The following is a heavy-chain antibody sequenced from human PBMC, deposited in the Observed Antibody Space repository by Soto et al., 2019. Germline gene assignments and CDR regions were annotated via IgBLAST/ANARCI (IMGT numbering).Heavy chain of an antibody. V-gene: IGHV3-15*07. J-gene: IGHJ4*02. Sequence: GGSLRLSCAASGFTFSNAWMNWVRQAPGKGLEWVGRIKSKTDGGTTDYAAPVKGRFTISRDDSKNTLYLQMNSLKTEDTAVYYCTTDDYVWGSYADYWGQGTLVTVSS. CDR2: IKSKTDGGTT. CDR3: TTDDYVWGSYADY. CDR1: GFTFSNAW. D-gene: IGHD3-16*01.